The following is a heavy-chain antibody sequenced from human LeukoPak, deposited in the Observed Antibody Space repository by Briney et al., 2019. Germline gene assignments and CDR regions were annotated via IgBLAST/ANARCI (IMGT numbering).Heavy chain of an antibody. CDR1: GGSISGYY. Sequence: KPSETLSLTCTVSGGSISGYYWNWIRQPPWKGLEWIGFMYYSGSTTYSPSLKSRVTMSVDTSKNQFSLKLSSVTAADTAVYYCARHGPMSSFDYWGQGTLVTVSS. V-gene: IGHV4-59*08. CDR3: ARHGPMSSFDY. CDR2: MYYSGST. J-gene: IGHJ4*02.